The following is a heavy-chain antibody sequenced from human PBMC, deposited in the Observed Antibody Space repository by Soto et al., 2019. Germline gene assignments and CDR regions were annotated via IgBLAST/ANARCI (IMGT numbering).Heavy chain of an antibody. Sequence: QVQVVQSGAEVKKPGASVKISCKASGCSFTTYAMHWVRQAPGQRLEWMAWINGGNGNTKYSQKFQDRVTITRDTSANIAYMELSSLRSEDSAVYYCARGKGMEENYYYHGMDVWGQGTTVSVSS. CDR2: INGGNGNT. J-gene: IGHJ6*02. D-gene: IGHD1-1*01. CDR3: ARGKGMEENYYYHGMDV. CDR1: GCSFTTYA. V-gene: IGHV1-3*01.